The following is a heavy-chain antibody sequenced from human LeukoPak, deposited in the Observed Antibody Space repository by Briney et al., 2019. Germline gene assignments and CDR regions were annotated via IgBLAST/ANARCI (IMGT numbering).Heavy chain of an antibody. CDR2: INSDGSST. CDR3: ARGPSGSYPGYFDY. V-gene: IGHV3-74*01. Sequence: GGSLRLSCAASGFTFSSYWMHWVRQAPGKGLVWVSRINSDGSSTSYADSVKGRFTISRDNAKNTLYLQMNSLRAEDTAVYYCARGPSGSYPGYFDYWGQGTLVTVSS. D-gene: IGHD1-26*01. J-gene: IGHJ4*02. CDR1: GFTFSSYW.